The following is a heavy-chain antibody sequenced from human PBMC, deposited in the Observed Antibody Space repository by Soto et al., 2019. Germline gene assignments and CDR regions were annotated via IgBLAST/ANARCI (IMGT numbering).Heavy chain of an antibody. CDR2: ISSSSSYI. J-gene: IGHJ6*02. Sequence: PGGSLRLSCAASGFTFSSYSMNWVRQAPGKGLEWVSSISSSSSYIYYADSVKGRFTISRDNAKNSLYLQMNSLRAEDTAVYYCARAPQTVYYYDSSGPYYYYGMDVWGQGTTVTVSS. D-gene: IGHD3-22*01. V-gene: IGHV3-21*01. CDR1: GFTFSSYS. CDR3: ARAPQTVYYYDSSGPYYYYGMDV.